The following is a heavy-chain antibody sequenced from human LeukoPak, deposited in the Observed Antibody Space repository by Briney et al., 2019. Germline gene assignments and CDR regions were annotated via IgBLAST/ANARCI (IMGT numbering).Heavy chain of an antibody. V-gene: IGHV3-7*01. CDR1: GFTFSSYW. D-gene: IGHD3-10*01. CDR2: IKQDGSEK. Sequence: GGSLRLSCAASGFTFSSYWMSWVRQAPGKGLEWVANIKQDGSEKYYVDSVKGRFTISRDNAKNSLYLQMNSLRAEDTAVYYCARGRYRHGSGSYYTENPYYMDVWGKGTTVTVSS. J-gene: IGHJ6*03. CDR3: ARGRYRHGSGSYYTENPYYMDV.